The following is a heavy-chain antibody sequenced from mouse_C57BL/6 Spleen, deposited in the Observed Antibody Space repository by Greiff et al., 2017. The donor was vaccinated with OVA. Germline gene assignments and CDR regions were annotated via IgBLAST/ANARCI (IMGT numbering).Heavy chain of an antibody. CDR1: GYTFTSYW. V-gene: IGHV1-55*01. J-gene: IGHJ2*01. CDR3: AREGAYGSTHFDY. CDR2: IYPGSGST. D-gene: IGHD1-1*01. Sequence: QVQLQQSGAELVKPGASVKMSCKASGYTFTSYWITWVKQRPGQGLEWIGDIYPGSGSTNYNEKFKSKATLTVDTSSSTAYMQLSSLTSEDSAVYYCAREGAYGSTHFDYWGQGTTLTVSS.